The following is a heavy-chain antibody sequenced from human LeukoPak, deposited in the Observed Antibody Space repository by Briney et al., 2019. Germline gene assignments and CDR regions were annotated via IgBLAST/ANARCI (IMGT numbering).Heavy chain of an antibody. D-gene: IGHD3-22*01. Sequence: SCNSVSIGYADSVKGRFTISTDNAKNSLYLQMNSLRAEDMALYYCAKGDYYYDSSGYIDYWGQGTLVTVSS. CDR2: SCNSVSI. CDR3: AKGDYYYDSSGYIDY. V-gene: IGHV3-9*03. J-gene: IGHJ4*02.